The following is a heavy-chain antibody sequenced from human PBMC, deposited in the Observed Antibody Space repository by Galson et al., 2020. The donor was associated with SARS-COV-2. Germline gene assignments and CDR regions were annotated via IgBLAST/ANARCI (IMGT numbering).Heavy chain of an antibody. CDR3: ARAMSGSYFYAFDI. CDR2: ISYDGSNK. CDR1: GFTFSSYT. Sequence: LSLTCAASGFTFSSYTMHWVRQAPGKGLEWVAVISYDGSNKYYADSVKGRFTISRDNSKNTLYLQMNSLRAEDTAVYYCARAMSGSYFYAFDIWGQGTMVTVSS. V-gene: IGHV3-30*04. J-gene: IGHJ3*02. D-gene: IGHD1-26*01.